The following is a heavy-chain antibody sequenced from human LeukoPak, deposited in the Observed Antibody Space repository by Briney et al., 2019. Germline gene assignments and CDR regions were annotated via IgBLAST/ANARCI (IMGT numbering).Heavy chain of an antibody. CDR1: GFTFSSYA. V-gene: IGHV3-30*04. CDR2: IAYDGTNK. D-gene: IGHD3-9*01. J-gene: IGHJ1*01. Sequence: GGSLRLSCAVSGFTFSSYAMHWVRQAPGKELEWVAAIAYDGTNKYYEDSVKGRFTISRDNSKNTLYLQMNSLRAEDTAVYYCARRPLTGYYVFWGQRTLVTVSS. CDR3: ARRPLTGYYVF.